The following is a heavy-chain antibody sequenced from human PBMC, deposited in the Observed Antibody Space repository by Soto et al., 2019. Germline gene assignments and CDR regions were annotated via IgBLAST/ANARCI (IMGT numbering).Heavy chain of an antibody. V-gene: IGHV3-23*01. CDR1: EFTFSNYA. D-gene: IGHD3-22*01. J-gene: IGHJ4*02. CDR2: ISYGGGTT. CDR3: AKNPGFYYDGTGYHFDY. Sequence: EVQLLESGGGLVQPGGSLRLSCAASEFTFSNYAMSWVRQAPGKGLEWVSAISYGGGTTYYADSVKGRFTISRDNSKNTLFLPMNSLRAEDTAVYYCAKNPGFYYDGTGYHFDYWGQGTLVTFSS.